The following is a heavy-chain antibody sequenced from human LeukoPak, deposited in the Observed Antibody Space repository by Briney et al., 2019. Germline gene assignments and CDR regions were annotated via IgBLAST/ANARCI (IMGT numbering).Heavy chain of an antibody. V-gene: IGHV1-2*02. CDR3: ARDNSVGDNAWWFDP. CDR1: GYTFTAYY. D-gene: IGHD1-26*01. J-gene: IGHJ5*02. Sequence: GASVKVSCKASGYTFTAYYIHWVRQAPGQGLEWMGWIDPNSGDTKYVEKFQGRVTMTRDMSTSTDYMELSSLRSEDTAIYYCARDNSVGDNAWWFDPWGQGTLVTVSS. CDR2: IDPNSGDT.